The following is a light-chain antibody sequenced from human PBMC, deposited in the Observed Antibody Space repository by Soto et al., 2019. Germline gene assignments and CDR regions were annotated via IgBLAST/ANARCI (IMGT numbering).Light chain of an antibody. CDR1: NSDVGAYNY. J-gene: IGLJ3*02. CDR2: EVN. Sequence: QSALTQPASVSGSAGLSITISCTGGNSDVGAYNYVSWYQQHPGKAPKLIIYEVNNRPSGVSHRFSGSKSGNTASLTISGLQADDESDYYCASYTISSTRVFGGGTKVTV. V-gene: IGLV2-14*01. CDR3: ASYTISSTRV.